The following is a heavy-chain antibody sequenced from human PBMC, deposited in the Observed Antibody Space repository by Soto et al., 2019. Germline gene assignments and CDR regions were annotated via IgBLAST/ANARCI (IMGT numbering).Heavy chain of an antibody. V-gene: IGHV4-39*01. CDR1: GGSISSSGYY. Sequence: QLQLQESGPGLVKPSETLSLTCTVSGGSISSSGYYWGWIRQPPGKGLEWIGTIYYSGSTYYNPYLKRRVTISLDTSKNQFSLKLSAVTAADTAVYYSARRCSVYGDYGRYFDFWGQGPLVTVSS. J-gene: IGHJ4*02. D-gene: IGHD4-17*01. CDR2: IYYSGST. CDR3: ARRCSVYGDYGRYFDF.